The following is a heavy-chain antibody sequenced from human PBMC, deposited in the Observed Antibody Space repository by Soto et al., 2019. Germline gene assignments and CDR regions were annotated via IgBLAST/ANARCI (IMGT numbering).Heavy chain of an antibody. CDR1: GGTFSSYT. CDR3: ARGLYTQWLVYYFDY. J-gene: IGHJ4*02. CDR2: IIPILGIA. V-gene: IGHV1-69*10. Sequence: SVKVSCKASGGTFSSYTISGVRQAPGQGLEWMGRIIPILGIANYAQKFQGRVTITADKSTSTAYMELSSLRSEDTAVNYCARGLYTQWLVYYFDYWGQGTLVTVSS. D-gene: IGHD6-19*01.